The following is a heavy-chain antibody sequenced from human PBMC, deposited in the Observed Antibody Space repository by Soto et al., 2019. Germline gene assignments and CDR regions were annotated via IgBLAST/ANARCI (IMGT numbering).Heavy chain of an antibody. J-gene: IGHJ5*02. Sequence: GLEWMGGIIPIFGTANYAQKFQGRVTITADESTSTAYMELSSLRSEDTAVYYCARDYKGFGVVIDNWFDPWGQGTLVTVSS. D-gene: IGHD3-3*01. V-gene: IGHV1-69*01. CDR2: IIPIFGTA. CDR3: ARDYKGFGVVIDNWFDP.